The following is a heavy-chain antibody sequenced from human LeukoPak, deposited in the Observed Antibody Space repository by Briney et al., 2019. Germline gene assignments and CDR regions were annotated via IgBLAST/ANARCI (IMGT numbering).Heavy chain of an antibody. Sequence: GESLKISCEGSGYTFTNFWIGWVRPMPGKGLEWMGIVSPSDSDTRYSPSFQGQVTISADKSITTAYLQWSSLKASDTATYYCVRQPRVHTPDFWGQGTLVTVSS. CDR2: VSPSDSDT. CDR3: VRQPRVHTPDF. CDR1: GYTFTNFW. J-gene: IGHJ4*02. V-gene: IGHV5-51*01. D-gene: IGHD1-1*01.